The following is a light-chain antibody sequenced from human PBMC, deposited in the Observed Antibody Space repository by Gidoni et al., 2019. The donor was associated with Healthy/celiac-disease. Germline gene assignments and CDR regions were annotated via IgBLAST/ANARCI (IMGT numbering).Light chain of an antibody. Sequence: QSFLTQPPSVSGAPVPCVPIPCTGSSSNIGAGYDLHWYQQLPGTAPKLLIYGNSNRPSGVPDRFSGSKSGTSASLAITGLQAEDEADYYCQSYDSSLSGVVFGGGTKLTVL. CDR1: SSNIGAGYD. CDR2: GNS. V-gene: IGLV1-40*01. CDR3: QSYDSSLSGVV. J-gene: IGLJ2*01.